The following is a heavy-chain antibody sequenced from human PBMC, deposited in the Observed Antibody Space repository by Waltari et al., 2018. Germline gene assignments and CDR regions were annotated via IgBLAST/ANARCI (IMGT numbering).Heavy chain of an antibody. CDR3: ARGVLSSGYYSVRVHWFDP. V-gene: IGHV4-30-4*08. D-gene: IGHD3-22*01. J-gene: IGHJ5*02. CDR1: GGSISSGDYY. CDR2: IYYSGST. Sequence: QVQLQESGPGLVKPSQTLSLTCTVSGGSISSGDYYWSWIRQPPGKGLEWIGYIYYSGSTYYNPSLKSRVTISVDTSKNQFSLKLSSVTAADTAVYYCARGVLSSGYYSVRVHWFDPWGQGTLVTVSS.